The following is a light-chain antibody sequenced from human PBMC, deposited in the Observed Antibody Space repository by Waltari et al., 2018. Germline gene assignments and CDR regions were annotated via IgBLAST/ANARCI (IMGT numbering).Light chain of an antibody. CDR3: QQRSNWPWT. CDR1: QSVSSS. V-gene: IGKV3-11*01. Sequence: EIVLTQSPATLSLSPGERATLSCRASQSVSSSLAWYQQNPGQAPRLLIYDATNRATGIPARFSGGGSGTDFTLTISSLEPEDFVVYYCQQRSNWPWTFGQGTKVEIK. CDR2: DAT. J-gene: IGKJ1*01.